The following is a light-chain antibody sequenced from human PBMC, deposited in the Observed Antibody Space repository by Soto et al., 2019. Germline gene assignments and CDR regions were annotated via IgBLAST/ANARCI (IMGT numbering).Light chain of an antibody. J-gene: IGKJ4*01. CDR2: DAS. Sequence: DIQMTQSPSTLSASVGYRVTITCRSIQMIDRWLAWYQQIPGKAPKLLIYDASSLESGVPSRFSGSGSGTDFTLTISSLQPEDFATYYCQQFNNYPLTFGGGTKVDIK. V-gene: IGKV1-5*01. CDR1: QMIDRW. CDR3: QQFNNYPLT.